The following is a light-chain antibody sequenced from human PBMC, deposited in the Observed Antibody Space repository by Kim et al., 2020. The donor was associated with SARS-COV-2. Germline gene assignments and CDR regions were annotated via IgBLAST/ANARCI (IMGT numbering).Light chain of an antibody. J-gene: IGKJ5*01. V-gene: IGKV3-11*01. CDR2: YVS. Sequence: LSPGGRDTPSRGARQSASGYLTWYEQRPGQATRLLIYYVSHRATRIPAKFSASGSGTDFTLPIRRLEPKDLALYYCQQRSNGALTFWQGTRLGIK. CDR3: QQRSNGALT. CDR1: QSASGY.